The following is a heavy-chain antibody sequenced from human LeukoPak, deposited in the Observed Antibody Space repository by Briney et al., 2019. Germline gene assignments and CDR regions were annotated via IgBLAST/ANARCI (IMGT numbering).Heavy chain of an antibody. CDR1: GYTFTGYY. J-gene: IGHJ4*02. Sequence: ASVKVSCKASGYTFTGYYMHWVRQAPGQGLGWMGWINPNSGGTNYAQKFQGRVTMTRDTSISTAYMELSRLRSDDTAVYYCARACYYGSGSYYNVGGEFDYWGQGTLVTVSS. CDR3: ARACYYGSGSYYNVGGEFDY. CDR2: INPNSGGT. V-gene: IGHV1-2*02. D-gene: IGHD3-10*01.